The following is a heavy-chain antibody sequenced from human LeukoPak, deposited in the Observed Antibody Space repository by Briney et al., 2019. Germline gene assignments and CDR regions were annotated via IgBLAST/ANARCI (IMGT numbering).Heavy chain of an antibody. CDR3: ATLGAYSYGSGSRSAY. J-gene: IGHJ4*02. D-gene: IGHD3-10*01. Sequence: RWASVKVSCKASGYTFTSYGISWVQQAPGKGLEWMGRVDPEDGETIYAEKFQGRVTITADTSTDTAYMELSSLRSEDTAVYYCATLGAYSYGSGSRSAYWGQGTLVTVSS. V-gene: IGHV1-69-2*01. CDR2: VDPEDGET. CDR1: GYTFTSYG.